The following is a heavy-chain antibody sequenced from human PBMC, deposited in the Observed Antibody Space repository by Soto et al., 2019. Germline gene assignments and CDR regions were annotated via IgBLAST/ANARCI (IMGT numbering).Heavy chain of an antibody. Sequence: SETLSLTCTVSGGSISSGDYYWSWIRQPPGKGLEWIGYIYYSGSTYYNQSLKSRVTISVDTSKNQFYLKLSSVTAADTAVYYCARSHYYDSSGYPYYFDYWGQGTLVTVSS. CDR1: GGSISSGDYY. CDR2: IYYSGST. CDR3: ARSHYYDSSGYPYYFDY. V-gene: IGHV4-30-4*01. D-gene: IGHD3-22*01. J-gene: IGHJ4*02.